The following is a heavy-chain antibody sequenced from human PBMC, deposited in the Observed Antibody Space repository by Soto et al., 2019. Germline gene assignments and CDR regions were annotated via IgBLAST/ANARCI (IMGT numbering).Heavy chain of an antibody. CDR3: PGGTGATADAFDI. Sequence: ASVKVSCKASGYTFTSYGISGLRQPPGQGLAWMGWISAYNGNTNFAQKLQGRVTMPPDTSTRTPYMDLRRLRSNDTPVHKCPGGTGATADAFDIWGQGTMVTVSS. CDR2: ISAYNGNT. D-gene: IGHD1-7*01. V-gene: IGHV1-18*04. J-gene: IGHJ3*02. CDR1: GYTFTSYG.